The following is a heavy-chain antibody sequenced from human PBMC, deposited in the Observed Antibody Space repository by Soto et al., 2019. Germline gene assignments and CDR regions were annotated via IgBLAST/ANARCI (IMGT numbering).Heavy chain of an antibody. CDR2: SKNKLTSYT. D-gene: IGHD6-13*01. J-gene: IGHJ4*02. V-gene: IGHV3-72*01. CDR3: ASPHRTSSTWSYY. Sequence: EVQLVEFGGGLVQPGGSLRLSCAASGFPFNDHFMDWVRQAPGKGLEWLGRSKNKLTSYTAASVEGRFTVSRGDSGTLGYLQMTGLKSEDTAVYFCASPHRTSSTWSYYWGRGTLVTVSS. CDR1: GFPFNDHF.